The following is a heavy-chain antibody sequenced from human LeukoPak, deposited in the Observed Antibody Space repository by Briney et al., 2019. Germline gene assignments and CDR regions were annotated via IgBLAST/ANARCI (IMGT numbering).Heavy chain of an antibody. CDR3: AYKGPVSGYAFDP. V-gene: IGHV4-34*01. CDR1: GEFFSEYY. Sequence: SETLSLTCAVYGEFFSEYYWSWIRQPPEKGLEWIGEINHSGSTNSNPSLKSRVTISVDTSKKQFSLKLSSVTAADTAVYYCAYKGPVSGYAFDPWGQGTLVTVSS. CDR2: INHSGST. J-gene: IGHJ5*02. D-gene: IGHD5-12*01.